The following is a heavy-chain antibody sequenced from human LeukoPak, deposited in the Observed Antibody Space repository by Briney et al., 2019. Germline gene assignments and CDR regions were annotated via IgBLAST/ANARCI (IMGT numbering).Heavy chain of an antibody. V-gene: IGHV1-18*01. J-gene: IGHJ5*02. CDR1: GYTFTSYG. CDR3: ARPRLLLWDRDQLPSWFDP. Sequence: ASVKVSCKASGYTFTSYGISWVRQAPGQGLEWMGWISAYNGNTNYARKLQGRVTMTTDTSTSTAYMELRSLRSDDTAVYYCARPRLLLWDRDQLPSWFDPWGQGTLVTVSS. D-gene: IGHD3-10*01. CDR2: ISAYNGNT.